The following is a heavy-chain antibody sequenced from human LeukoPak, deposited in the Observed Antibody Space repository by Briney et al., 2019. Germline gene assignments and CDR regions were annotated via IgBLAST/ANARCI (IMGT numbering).Heavy chain of an antibody. CDR2: IRYDGSNK. CDR3: AKGTYYYDSSGEFDY. V-gene: IGHV3-30*02. D-gene: IGHD3-22*01. CDR1: GFTFSSYG. J-gene: IGHJ4*02. Sequence: GRSLRLSCAASGFTFSSYGMHWVRQAPGKGLEWVAFIRYDGSNKYYADSVKGRFTISRDNSKNTLYLQMNSLRAEDTAVYYCAKGTYYYDSSGEFDYWGQGTLVTVSS.